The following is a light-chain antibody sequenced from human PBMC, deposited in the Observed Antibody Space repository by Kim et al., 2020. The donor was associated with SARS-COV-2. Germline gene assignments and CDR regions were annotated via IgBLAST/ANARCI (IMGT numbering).Light chain of an antibody. Sequence: QSALTQPRSVSGSPGQSVTISCTGTSSDVGGYSYVSWYQQHPGKAPKLMIYDVSKRPSGVPDHFSGSKSGNTASLTISGLQAEDEADYYCCSYAGSYTYVFETGTKVTVL. CDR3: CSYAGSYTYV. V-gene: IGLV2-11*01. CDR2: DVS. J-gene: IGLJ1*01. CDR1: SSDVGGYSY.